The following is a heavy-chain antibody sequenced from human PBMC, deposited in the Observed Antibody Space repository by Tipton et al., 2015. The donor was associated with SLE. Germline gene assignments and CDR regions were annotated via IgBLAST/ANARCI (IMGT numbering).Heavy chain of an antibody. CDR1: GGSISSGNYY. D-gene: IGHD2-21*01. J-gene: IGHJ6*03. CDR2: IYASGST. V-gene: IGHV4-61*02. CDR3: ARDRRYGGGDCYYYYYYMDV. Sequence: TLSLTCTVSGGSISSGNYYWSWIRQPAGKGLEWVGRIYASGSTNYNPTLKSRVTISVDTSKNQFSLKLSSVTAADTAVYYCARDRRYGGGDCYYYYYYMDVWGKGTTVTVSS.